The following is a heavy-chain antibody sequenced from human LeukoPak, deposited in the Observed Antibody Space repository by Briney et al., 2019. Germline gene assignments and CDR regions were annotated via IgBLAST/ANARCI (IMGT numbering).Heavy chain of an antibody. D-gene: IGHD3-22*01. J-gene: IGHJ4*02. CDR3: TRSGYRHPYHFES. CDR1: GFSVRTTY. V-gene: IGHV3-53*01. Sequence: GGSLRLSCAVSGFSVRTTYMSWVRQAPGKGLEWVSVIYTGGGTDHADSVKGRFTISRDNSKNTLSLQMKSLRAEDTAIYYCTRSGYRHPYHFESWGQGTLVIVSS. CDR2: IYTGGGT.